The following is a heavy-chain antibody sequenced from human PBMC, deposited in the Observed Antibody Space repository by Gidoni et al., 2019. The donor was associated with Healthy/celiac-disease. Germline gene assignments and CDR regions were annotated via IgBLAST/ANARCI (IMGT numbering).Heavy chain of an antibody. CDR3: SRVLSRAAPYYGMDV. CDR2: IIPICGTA. CDR1: GGTFSSYA. J-gene: IGHJ6*02. V-gene: IGHV1-69*06. Sequence: QVQLVQSGAEVKKPGSSVTVSCKASGGTFSSYAISWVRKAPGQGLEWMGGIIPICGTANYAQKCQGRVTITADKSTSTAYMELSSLRSEDTAVYYCSRVLSRAAPYYGMDVWGQGTTVTVSS. D-gene: IGHD6-13*01.